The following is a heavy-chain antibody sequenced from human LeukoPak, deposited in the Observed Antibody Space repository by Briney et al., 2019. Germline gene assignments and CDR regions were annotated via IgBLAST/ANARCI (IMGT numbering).Heavy chain of an antibody. V-gene: IGHV3-23*01. Sequence: GGSLRLSRAASGFTFSSYAMSWVRQAPGKGLEWVSAISGSGGSTYYADSVKGRFTISRDNSKNTLYLQMNSLRAEDTAVYYCARSGPRITIFGVVKSWFDPWGQGTLVTVSS. CDR3: ARSGPRITIFGVVKSWFDP. CDR1: GFTFSSYA. CDR2: ISGSGGST. D-gene: IGHD3-3*01. J-gene: IGHJ5*02.